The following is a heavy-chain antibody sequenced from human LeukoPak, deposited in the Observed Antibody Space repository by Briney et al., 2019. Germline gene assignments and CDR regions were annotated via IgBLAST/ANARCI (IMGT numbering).Heavy chain of an antibody. CDR1: GGSISSYY. CDR3: AREPLYDSSGYYPD. D-gene: IGHD3-22*01. Sequence: SETLSLTCTVSGGSISSYYWSWIRQPPGKGLEWIGDIYYSGSTNYNPSLKSRVTISVDTSKNQFSLKLSSVTAADTAVYYCAREPLYDSSGYYPDWGQGTLVTVSS. V-gene: IGHV4-59*01. J-gene: IGHJ4*02. CDR2: IYYSGST.